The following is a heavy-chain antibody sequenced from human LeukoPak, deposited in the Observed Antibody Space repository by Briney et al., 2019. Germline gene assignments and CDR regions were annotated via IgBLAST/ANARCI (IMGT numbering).Heavy chain of an antibody. CDR2: IIPIFGTA. CDR1: GGTFSSYA. CDR3: ARTGIAAAGPIDY. Sequence: EASVKVSCKASGGTFSSYAISWVRQAPGQGLEWMGGIIPIFGTANYAQKFQGRVTITADKSTSTAYMELSSLRSEDTAVYYCARTGIAAAGPIDYWGQGTLVTVSS. J-gene: IGHJ4*02. D-gene: IGHD6-13*01. V-gene: IGHV1-69*06.